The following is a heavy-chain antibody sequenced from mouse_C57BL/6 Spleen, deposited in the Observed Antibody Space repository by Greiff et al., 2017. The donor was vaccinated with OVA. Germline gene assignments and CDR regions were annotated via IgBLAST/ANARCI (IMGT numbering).Heavy chain of an antibody. J-gene: IGHJ2*01. CDR3: TRRELRQGFDY. D-gene: IGHD2-4*01. CDR2: IDPETGGT. Sequence: VQLQESGAELVRPGASVTLSCKASGYTFTDYEMHWVKQTPVHGLEWIGAIDPETGGTAYNQKFKGKAILTADNSSRPAYMELRSLTSEDSAVYSCTRRELRQGFDYWGQGTTLTVSS. V-gene: IGHV1-15*01. CDR1: GYTFTDYE.